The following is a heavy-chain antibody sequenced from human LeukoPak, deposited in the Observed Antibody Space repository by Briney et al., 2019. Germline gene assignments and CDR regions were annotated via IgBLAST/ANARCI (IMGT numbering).Heavy chain of an antibody. CDR2: IYYSGST. D-gene: IGHD3-16*01. CDR3: ARDDGGGYYFDY. Sequence: SETLSLTCTVSGGSISSGGYYWSWIRQHPGKGLEWIGYIYYSGSTYYNPSLKSRVTIPVDTSKNQFSLKLSSVTAADTAVYYCARDDGGGYYFDYWGQGTLVTVSS. V-gene: IGHV4-31*03. J-gene: IGHJ4*02. CDR1: GGSISSGGYY.